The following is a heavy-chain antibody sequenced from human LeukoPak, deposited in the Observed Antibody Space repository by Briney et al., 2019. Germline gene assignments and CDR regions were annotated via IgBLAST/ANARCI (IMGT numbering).Heavy chain of an antibody. Sequence: LRLSCAASGFTFSDYYMSWIRQPPGKGLEWIGDIYYSGNTNYNPSLKSRVSISVDTSKNQFSLKLTSVTAADTAVYYCGRDNRRGLPQFDYWGQGTLVTVSS. CDR3: GRDNRRGLPQFDY. J-gene: IGHJ4*02. CDR2: IYYSGNT. V-gene: IGHV4-30-4*08. CDR1: GFTFSDYY. D-gene: IGHD2/OR15-2a*01.